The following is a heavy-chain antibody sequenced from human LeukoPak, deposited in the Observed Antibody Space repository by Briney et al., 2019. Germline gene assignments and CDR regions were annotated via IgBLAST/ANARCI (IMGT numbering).Heavy chain of an antibody. D-gene: IGHD3-3*01. J-gene: IGHJ4*02. Sequence: PSETLSLTCTVSGGSIRSSYYYWGWIRQPPGKGLEWIGSIYDSGSTYYNPSLKSRVTISVDTSKNQFSLKLSSVTAADTAVYYCARSTIFGVATNWGQGTLVTVSS. CDR3: ARSTIFGVATN. CDR2: IYDSGST. CDR1: GGSIRSSYYY. V-gene: IGHV4-39*01.